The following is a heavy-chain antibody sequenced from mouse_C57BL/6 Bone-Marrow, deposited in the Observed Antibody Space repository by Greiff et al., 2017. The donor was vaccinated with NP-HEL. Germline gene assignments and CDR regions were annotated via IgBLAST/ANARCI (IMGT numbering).Heavy chain of an antibody. CDR2: SDPETGGT. Sequence: QVQLQQSGAELVRPGASVTLSCKASGYTFTDYEMHWVKQTPVHGLEWIGASDPETGGTAYKQKFNGKARLTAAKSSSPAFMELPSLTSEDSAVYYCTGENYYGRWFDYWGQGTTLTVSS. D-gene: IGHD1-1*01. J-gene: IGHJ2*01. V-gene: IGHV1-15*01. CDR3: TGENYYGRWFDY. CDR1: GYTFTDYE.